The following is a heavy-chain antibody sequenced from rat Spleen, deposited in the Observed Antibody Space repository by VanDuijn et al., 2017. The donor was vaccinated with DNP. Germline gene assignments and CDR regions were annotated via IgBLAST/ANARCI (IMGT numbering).Heavy chain of an antibody. V-gene: IGHV5-31*01. J-gene: IGHJ1*01. CDR3: VSPAYYAGSYPFF. CDR2: ITSSGGNS. Sequence: EVQLVESGGDLVQPGRSLKVSCVASGFTFNNYWMTWTRQVPGKGLEWVASITSSGGNSYYPDSVKGRFTISRDNAKNTQYLQMDSLRSEDMATYYCVSPAYYAGSYPFFWGPGTMVTVSS. D-gene: IGHD1-12*02. CDR1: GFTFNNYW.